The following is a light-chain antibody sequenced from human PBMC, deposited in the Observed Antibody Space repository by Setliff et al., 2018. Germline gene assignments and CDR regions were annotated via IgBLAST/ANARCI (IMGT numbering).Light chain of an antibody. J-gene: IGLJ1*01. V-gene: IGLV2-11*01. CDR3: CSYAGSYTRYV. CDR2: DVS. Sequence: QSVLTQPRSVSGSPGQSVTISCTGTSSDVGGYNYVSWYRQHPGKAPKLMIYDVSKRPSGVPDRFSGSKSGNTASLTISGLQAEDEADYYCCSYAGSYTRYVFGTGTKVTVL. CDR1: SSDVGGYNY.